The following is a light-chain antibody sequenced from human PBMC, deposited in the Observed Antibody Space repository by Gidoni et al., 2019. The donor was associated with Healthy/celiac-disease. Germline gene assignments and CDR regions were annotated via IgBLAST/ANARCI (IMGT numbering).Light chain of an antibody. CDR2: AAA. CDR1: QYIGSS. CDR3: QQLYISPPT. J-gene: IGKJ4*01. V-gene: IGKV1-9*01. Sequence: DVQLTQSPSFLSAAVGARVTIPCRASQYIGSSLAWYPRKSGEAPKFLVYAAATLQRGVASRFRGSGSGTELTLTISSLQGEDFATYYCQQLYISPPTFGGXTRVEIK.